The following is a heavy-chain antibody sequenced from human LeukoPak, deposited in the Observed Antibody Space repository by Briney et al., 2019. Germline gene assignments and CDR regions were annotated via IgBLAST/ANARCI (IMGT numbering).Heavy chain of an antibody. CDR2: INSDGSIT. V-gene: IGHV3-74*01. CDR1: GFTFSRNW. CDR3: AKDRKDHTALDY. D-gene: IGHD5-18*01. J-gene: IGHJ4*02. Sequence: GGSLRLSCAASGFTFSRNWMHWVRQAPGKGLVWVSRINSDGSITNYADSVKGRFTISRDNSKNTLYLQMNSLRAEDTAVYYCAKDRKDHTALDYWGQGTLVTFSS.